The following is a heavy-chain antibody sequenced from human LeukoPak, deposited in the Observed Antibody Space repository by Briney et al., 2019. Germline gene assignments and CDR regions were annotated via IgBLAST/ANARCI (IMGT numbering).Heavy chain of an antibody. D-gene: IGHD4-23*01. J-gene: IGHJ4*02. CDR3: TRGKDGGNPYYYDY. Sequence: GGSLRLSCTTSGFIFRDFAMTWVRQAPGKGLEWVGFVRGSPYGATTEYAASVKGGSTISRDDSKRIAYLQMNSLKTEDTGVYYCTRGKDGGNPYYYDYWGQGTLVIVSS. V-gene: IGHV3-49*04. CDR1: GFIFRDFA. CDR2: VRGSPYGATT.